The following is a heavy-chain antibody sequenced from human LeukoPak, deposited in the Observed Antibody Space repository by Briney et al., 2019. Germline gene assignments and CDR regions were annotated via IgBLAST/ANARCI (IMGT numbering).Heavy chain of an antibody. Sequence: ASVKVSCKASGYTFTSYDINWVRQATGQGLEWMGWMNPNSGNTGYAQKFQGRVTMTRNTSISTAYMELSSLRSEDTAVYYCAREPGIVGAIAVGYWGQGTLVTVSS. V-gene: IGHV1-8*01. CDR1: GYTFTSYD. CDR2: MNPNSGNT. D-gene: IGHD1-26*01. J-gene: IGHJ4*02. CDR3: AREPGIVGAIAVGY.